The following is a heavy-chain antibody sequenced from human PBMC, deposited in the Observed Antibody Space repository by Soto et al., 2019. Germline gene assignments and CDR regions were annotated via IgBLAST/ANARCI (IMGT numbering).Heavy chain of an antibody. V-gene: IGHV3-15*07. CDR3: TTESLVVEYYYGSGSYFGGMDV. J-gene: IGHJ6*02. CDR1: GFTFSNAW. CDR2: IKSKTDGGTT. D-gene: IGHD3-10*01. Sequence: EVQLVESGGGLVKPGGSLRLSCAASGFTFSNAWMNWVRQAPGKGLEWVGRIKSKTDGGTTEYAAPVKGRFTISRDDSKNTLYLQMNSLKTEDTAVYYCTTESLVVEYYYGSGSYFGGMDVWGQGTTVTVSS.